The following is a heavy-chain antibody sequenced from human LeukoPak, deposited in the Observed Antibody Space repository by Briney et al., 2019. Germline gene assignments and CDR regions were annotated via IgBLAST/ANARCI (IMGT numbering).Heavy chain of an antibody. CDR1: GFTFSTYA. Sequence: PEGSLRLSCAASGFTFSTYAMSWVRQAPGKGLEWVSGIGNSGDSTYYADSVKGRFTISRDNSRNTLYLQMNSLRADDTAVYYCAKVEYPFGSGYDYWGQGTLVTVSS. V-gene: IGHV3-23*01. J-gene: IGHJ4*02. D-gene: IGHD3-3*01. CDR2: IGNSGDST. CDR3: AKVEYPFGSGYDY.